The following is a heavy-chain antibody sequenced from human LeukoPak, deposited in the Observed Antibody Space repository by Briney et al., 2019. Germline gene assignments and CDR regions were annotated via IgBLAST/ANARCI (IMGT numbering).Heavy chain of an antibody. CDR3: AKDGGLWVSAHWGDS. V-gene: IGHV3-23*01. D-gene: IGHD7-27*01. Sequence: PGGSLILSCTASGFTFSSYTMTWVRQAPGRGLKWVSTITTGDGNTYYADSVKGRFTVSRDDSKNTLYLQMNSLRAEDTAVYYCAKDGGLWVSAHWGDSWGRGTLVTVSS. CDR2: ITTGDGNT. CDR1: GFTFSSYT. J-gene: IGHJ4*02.